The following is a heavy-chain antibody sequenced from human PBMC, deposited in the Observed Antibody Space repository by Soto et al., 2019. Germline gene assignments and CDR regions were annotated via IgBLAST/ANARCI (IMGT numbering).Heavy chain of an antibody. CDR2: INAGNGNT. V-gene: IGHV1-3*01. D-gene: IGHD3-22*01. CDR3: ARVYYSDAFDI. CDR1: GYTFTSYA. J-gene: IGHJ3*02. Sequence: QVQLVQSGAEVKKPGASVKVSCKASGYTFTSYAMHWVRQAPGQRLEWMGWINAGNGNTKYSQKFQGRVTITRDTAASTAYMELSSLISEDTAVYYCARVYYSDAFDIWGQGTMVTVSS.